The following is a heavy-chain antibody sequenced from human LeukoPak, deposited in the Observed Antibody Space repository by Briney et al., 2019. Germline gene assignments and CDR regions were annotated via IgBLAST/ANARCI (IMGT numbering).Heavy chain of an antibody. D-gene: IGHD2-2*01. CDR2: INPNSGGT. J-gene: IGHJ6*02. CDR1: GYTFTGYY. Sequence: GASVKVSCKASGYTFTGYYMHWMRQAPGQGLEWMGWINPNSGGTNYAQKFQGRVTMTRDTSISTAYMELSRLRSDDTAVYYCARSRAVVPAAGIHYYYYYGMDVWGQGTTVTVSS. V-gene: IGHV1-2*02. CDR3: ARSRAVVPAAGIHYYYYYGMDV.